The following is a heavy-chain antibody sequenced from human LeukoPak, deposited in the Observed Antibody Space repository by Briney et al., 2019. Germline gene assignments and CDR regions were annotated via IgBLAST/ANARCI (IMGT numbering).Heavy chain of an antibody. CDR3: ARDRDDFWSGYYSDFDY. J-gene: IGHJ4*02. D-gene: IGHD3-3*01. CDR1: GFTFSSYS. CDR2: ISSSSSYI. Sequence: GGSLRLSCAASGFTFSSYSMNWVRQAPGKGLEWVSSISSSSSYIYYADSVKGRFTISRDNAKNSLYLQMNSPRAEDTAVYYCARDRDDFWSGYYSDFDYWGQGTLVTVSS. V-gene: IGHV3-21*01.